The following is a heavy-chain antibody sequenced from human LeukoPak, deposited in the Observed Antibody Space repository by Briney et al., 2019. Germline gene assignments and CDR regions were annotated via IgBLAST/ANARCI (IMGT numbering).Heavy chain of an antibody. CDR2: IYYSGST. CDR3: ASHSSGRKALWFDY. J-gene: IGHJ4*02. Sequence: PSETLSLTCSVSGGSISSSSYYWGWIRQPPGKGLEWIGSIYYSGSTYYNPSLKSRVTISVDTSKNQFSLKLSSVTAADTAVYYCASHSSGRKALWFDYWGQGTLVTVSS. V-gene: IGHV4-39*01. D-gene: IGHD3-22*01. CDR1: GGSISSSSYY.